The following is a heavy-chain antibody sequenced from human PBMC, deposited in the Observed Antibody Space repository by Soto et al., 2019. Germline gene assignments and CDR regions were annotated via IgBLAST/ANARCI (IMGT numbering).Heavy chain of an antibody. D-gene: IGHD2-2*01. CDR2: ILPIFVSP. CDR1: GGNFRRYA. Sequence: SVKVSCKASGGNFRRYAISWVRQAPGQGLEWMGGILPIFVSPSHAQKFRDRVTITADESTSTAYLELTSLTSEATAIYYCVVGDCTSSSCSYYFYGLDVWGQGTTVTVSS. V-gene: IGHV1-69*13. CDR3: VVGDCTSSSCSYYFYGLDV. J-gene: IGHJ6*02.